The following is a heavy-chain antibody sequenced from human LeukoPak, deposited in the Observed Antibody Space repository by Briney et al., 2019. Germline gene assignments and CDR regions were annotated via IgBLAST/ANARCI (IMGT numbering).Heavy chain of an antibody. CDR2: ISSSGSTI. D-gene: IGHD2-21*02. CDR3: ARVTDYYYYGMDV. J-gene: IGHJ6*02. V-gene: IGHV3-11*01. CDR1: GFTFSDYY. Sequence: GGSLRLSCAASGFTFSDYYMSWIRQAPGKGLEWVSYISSSGSTIYYADSVKDRFTISRDNAKNSLYLQMNSLRAEDTAVYYCARVTDYYYYGMDVWGQGTTVTVSS.